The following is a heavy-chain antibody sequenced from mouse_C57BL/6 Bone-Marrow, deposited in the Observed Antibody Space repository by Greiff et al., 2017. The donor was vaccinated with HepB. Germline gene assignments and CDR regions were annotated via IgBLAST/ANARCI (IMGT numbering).Heavy chain of an antibody. V-gene: IGHV1-82*01. Sequence: QVQLQQSGPELVKPGASVKISCKASGYAFSSSWMNWVKQRPGKGLEWIGRIYPGDGDTNYNGKFKGKATLTADKSSSTAYMQLSSLTSEDSAVYFCARGGGLAYWGQGTLVTVSA. CDR2: IYPGDGDT. J-gene: IGHJ3*01. CDR1: GYAFSSSW. CDR3: ARGGGLAY.